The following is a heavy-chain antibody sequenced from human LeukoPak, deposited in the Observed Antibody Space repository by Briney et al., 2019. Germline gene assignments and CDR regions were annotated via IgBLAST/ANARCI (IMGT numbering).Heavy chain of an antibody. CDR3: ATQWEPTAAFDI. J-gene: IGHJ3*02. CDR2: IYYSGST. CDR1: GGSISSYY. Sequence: SETLSLTCTVSGGSISSYYWSWIRQPPGKGLEWIGYIYYSGSTNYNPSLKSRVTISVDTSKNQFSLKLSSVTAADTAVYYRATQWEPTAAFDIWGQGTMVTVSS. D-gene: IGHD1-26*01. V-gene: IGHV4-59*01.